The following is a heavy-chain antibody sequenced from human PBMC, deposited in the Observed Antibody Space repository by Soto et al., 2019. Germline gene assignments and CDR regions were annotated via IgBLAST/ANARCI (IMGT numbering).Heavy chain of an antibody. CDR3: VRDEVRGYCSSTSCRSFDY. D-gene: IGHD2-2*01. J-gene: IGHJ4*02. V-gene: IGHV1-18*01. CDR2: ISAYNGNT. Sequence: GASVKVSCKASGYTFTSYGISWVRQAPGQGLEWMGWISAYNGNTNYAQKLQGRVTMTTDTSTSTAYMELRSLRSDDTAVYYCVRDEVRGYCSSTSCRSFDYWGQGTLVTVSS. CDR1: GYTFTSYG.